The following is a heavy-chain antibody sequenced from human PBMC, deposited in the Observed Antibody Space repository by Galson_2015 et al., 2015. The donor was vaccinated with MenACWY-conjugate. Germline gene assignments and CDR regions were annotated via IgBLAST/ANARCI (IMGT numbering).Heavy chain of an antibody. CDR1: GASISTDY. CDR2: IHYSGST. J-gene: IGHJ4*02. D-gene: IGHD5-12*01. Sequence: ATLFLSSSVSGASISTDYWSWIQQPPGRGLEWIGYIHYSGSTKYNPSLKTRITMSLDTSENQFSLKLSSVTAADTAVYYCARWVAFKRIEYCGQGTLVTVSS. CDR3: ARWVAFKRIEY. V-gene: IGHV4-59*01.